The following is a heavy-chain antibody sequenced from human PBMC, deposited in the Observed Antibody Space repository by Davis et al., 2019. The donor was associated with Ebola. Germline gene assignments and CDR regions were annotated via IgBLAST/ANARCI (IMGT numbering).Heavy chain of an antibody. J-gene: IGHJ6*02. CDR2: ISHSGST. CDR1: GYSISNDYY. Sequence: SETLSLTCTVSGYSISNDYYWGWIRQSPGKGLEWIGSISHSGSTFYNPSLKSRVTMSLDTSKVDTSKNQFSLKLSSVTAADTAVYYCARERVWFGELNYYYGLDVWGQGTTVTVSS. CDR3: ARERVWFGELNYYYGLDV. D-gene: IGHD3-10*01. V-gene: IGHV4-38-2*02.